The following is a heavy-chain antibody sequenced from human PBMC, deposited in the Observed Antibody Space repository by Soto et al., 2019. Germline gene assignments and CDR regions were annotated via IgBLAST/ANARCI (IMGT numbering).Heavy chain of an antibody. CDR3: ARDLGYCISTSCYATTSFDY. Sequence: ASVKVSCKASGYTFTGYYMHWVRQAPGQGLEWMGWINPNSGGTNYAQKFQGWVTMTRDTSISTAYMELSRLRSDDTAVYYCARDLGYCISTSCYATTSFDYWGQGTLVTVSS. CDR2: INPNSGGT. D-gene: IGHD2-2*01. V-gene: IGHV1-2*04. J-gene: IGHJ4*02. CDR1: GYTFTGYY.